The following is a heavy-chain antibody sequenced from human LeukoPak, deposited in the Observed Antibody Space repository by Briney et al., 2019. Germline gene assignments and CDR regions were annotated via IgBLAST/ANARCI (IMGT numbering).Heavy chain of an antibody. CDR2: ISGGGGTT. J-gene: IGHJ4*02. CDR3: AKHAITRLQSMLQYGDY. V-gene: IGHV3-23*01. Sequence: GGSLRLSCAASGFTFSSDAMSWVRQAPGKGLEWVSTISGGGGTTYYADSVKGRFTISRDNSKNTLYLQMNSLRAEDTAVYYCAKHAITRLQSMLQYGDYWGQGTLVTVSS. CDR1: GFTFSSDA. D-gene: IGHD4-11*01.